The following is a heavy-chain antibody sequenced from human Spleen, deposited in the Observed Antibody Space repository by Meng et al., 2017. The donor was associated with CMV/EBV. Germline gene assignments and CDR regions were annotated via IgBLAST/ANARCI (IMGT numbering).Heavy chain of an antibody. CDR3: ARVSSDHGDYDFYGMDL. V-gene: IGHV4-59*01. Sequence: LGLSCTVSGGSIRSYYWTCIRQSQGKGLEWIVYIYYSGSTNYNPSLKSRVTISVDTSKNQFSLRLRSVTAADTAVYYCARVSSDHGDYDFYGMDLWGQGTTVTVSS. D-gene: IGHD4-17*01. CDR1: GGSIRSYY. J-gene: IGHJ6*02. CDR2: IYYSGST.